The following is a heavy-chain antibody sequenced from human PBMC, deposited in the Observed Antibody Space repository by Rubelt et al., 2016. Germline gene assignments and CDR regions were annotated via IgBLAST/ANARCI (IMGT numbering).Heavy chain of an antibody. CDR2: IYYSGST. J-gene: IGHJ4*02. CDR1: GGSISSSSYY. Sequence: KPSETLSLTCTVSGGSISSSSYYWGWIRQPPGKGLEWIGSIYYSGSTYYNPSLKSRVTISVDTSKNQFSLKLSSVTAADTAVDYWARGVSSSWFDYWGQGTLVTVSS. CDR3: ARGVSSSWFDY. V-gene: IGHV4-39*01. D-gene: IGHD6-13*01.